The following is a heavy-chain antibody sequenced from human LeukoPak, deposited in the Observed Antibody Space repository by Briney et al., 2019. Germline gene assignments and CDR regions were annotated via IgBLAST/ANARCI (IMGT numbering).Heavy chain of an antibody. Sequence: PGGSLRLSCAASGFTFSSYAMSWVRQAPGKGLEWVSYISSSGSTIYYADSVKGRFTISRDNAKNSLYLQMNSLRAEDTAVYYCARPEEADYYDSSGYVDYWGQGTLVTVSS. CDR2: ISSSGSTI. CDR3: ARPEEADYYDSSGYVDY. D-gene: IGHD3-22*01. J-gene: IGHJ4*02. V-gene: IGHV3-48*04. CDR1: GFTFSSYA.